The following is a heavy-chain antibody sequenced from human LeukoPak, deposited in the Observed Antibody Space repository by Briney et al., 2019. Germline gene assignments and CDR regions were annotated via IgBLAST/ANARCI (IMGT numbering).Heavy chain of an antibody. CDR1: GFTFSSYS. J-gene: IGHJ4*02. D-gene: IGHD6-13*01. CDR2: ISSSSSYI. V-gene: IGHV3-21*01. Sequence: GGSLRLSCAASGFTFSSYSMNWVRQAPGKGLEWVSSISSSSSYIYYADSVKGRFTISRDNAKNSLYLQMNSLRAEDTAVYYCARVRGSSWSGNYYLDYWGQGTLVTVSS. CDR3: ARVRGSSWSGNYYLDY.